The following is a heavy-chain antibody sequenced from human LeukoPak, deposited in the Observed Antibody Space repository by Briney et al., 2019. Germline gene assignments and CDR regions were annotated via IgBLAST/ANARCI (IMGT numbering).Heavy chain of an antibody. CDR3: ARRRSSSWGIDY. V-gene: IGHV3-66*02. CDR2: IYSGGGST. Sequence: GGSLRLSCAASGFTVSSNYMSWVRQAPGKGLEWVSVIYSGGGSTYYADSVKGRFTLSRDNSKNTLSLQMDSLRVEDTAVYYCARRRSSSWGIDYWGQGTLVTVSS. CDR1: GFTVSSNY. D-gene: IGHD6-13*01. J-gene: IGHJ4*02.